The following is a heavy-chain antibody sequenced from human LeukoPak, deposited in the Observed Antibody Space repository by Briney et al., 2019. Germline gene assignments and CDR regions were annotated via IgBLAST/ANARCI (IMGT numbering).Heavy chain of an antibody. CDR1: GFTFSSYG. V-gene: IGHV3-33*01. J-gene: IGHJ4*02. CDR2: IWYDGSNK. CDR3: ARDRHLYYYDSSGLDY. Sequence: TGGSLRLSCAASGFTFSSYGMHWVRQAPGKGLEWVAVIWYDGSNKYYADSVKGRFTISRDNAKNSLYLQMNSLRAEDTAVYYCARDRHLYYYDSSGLDYWGQGTLVTVSS. D-gene: IGHD3-22*01.